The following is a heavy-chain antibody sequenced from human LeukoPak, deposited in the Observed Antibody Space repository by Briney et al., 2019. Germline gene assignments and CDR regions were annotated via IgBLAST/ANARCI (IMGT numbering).Heavy chain of an antibody. CDR1: GYTFTGYY. CDR2: INPNSGGT. D-gene: IGHD6-19*01. J-gene: IGHJ4*02. V-gene: IGHV1-2*06. Sequence: ASVKVSCKASGYTFTGYYMHWVRQAPGQGLEWMGRINPNSGGTNYAQKFQGRVTMTRDTSISTAYMELSRLRSDDTAVCYCARSYSSGWYPGYWGQGTLVTVSS. CDR3: ARSYSSGWYPGY.